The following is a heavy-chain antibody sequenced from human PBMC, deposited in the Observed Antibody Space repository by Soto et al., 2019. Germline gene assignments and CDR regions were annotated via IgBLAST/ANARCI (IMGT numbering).Heavy chain of an antibody. J-gene: IGHJ4*02. D-gene: IGHD3-22*01. CDR2: IYYSGST. CDR1: GGSISSSSYY. V-gene: IGHV4-39*01. CDR3: ARHAYYYDSSGQRRGYFDY. Sequence: SSETLSLTCTVSGGSISSSSYYWGWIRQPPGKGLEWIGSIYYSGSTYYNPSLKSRVTISVDTSKNQFSLKLSSVTAADTAVYYCARHAYYYDSSGQRRGYFDYWGQGTLVTVSS.